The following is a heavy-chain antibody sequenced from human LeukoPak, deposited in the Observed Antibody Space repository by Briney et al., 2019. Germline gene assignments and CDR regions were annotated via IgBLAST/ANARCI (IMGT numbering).Heavy chain of an antibody. D-gene: IGHD3-9*01. CDR2: ISAYNGNT. V-gene: IGHV1-18*01. J-gene: IGHJ4*02. CDR1: GYTFTSYG. Sequence: GASVKVSCKASGYTFTSYGISWVRQAPGQGLEWMGWISAYNGNTNYAQKLQGRVTMTTDTSTSTAYMELRSLRSDDTAVYYCARTHYDILTGYYIGCYFDYWGQGTLVTVSS. CDR3: ARTHYDILTGYYIGCYFDY.